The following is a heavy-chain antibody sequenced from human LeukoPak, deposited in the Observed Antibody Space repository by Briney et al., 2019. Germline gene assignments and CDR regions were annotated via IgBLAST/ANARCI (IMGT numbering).Heavy chain of an antibody. D-gene: IGHD4-17*01. CDR1: GYTFTGYY. CDR2: INPNTGGT. CDR3: ARGDGDYVGNDY. Sequence: ASVKVSCKSSGYTFTGYYMHWVRQAPGQGFEWMGWINPNTGGTHYAQNFQGRVTMTRDTPISTAYMEFSRLKSDDTAVYYCARGDGDYVGNDYWGHGTLVTVSS. V-gene: IGHV1-2*02. J-gene: IGHJ4*01.